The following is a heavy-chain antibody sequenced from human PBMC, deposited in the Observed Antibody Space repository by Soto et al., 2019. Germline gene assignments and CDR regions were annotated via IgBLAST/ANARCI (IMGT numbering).Heavy chain of an antibody. CDR2: IIPIFGTE. CDR3: ARDGGRHSGGIDY. J-gene: IGHJ4*02. CDR1: GGTFSSYS. V-gene: IGHV1-69*01. Sequence: QVQLVQSGAEVKKHGSSVKVSCKASGGTFSSYSINWVRQAPGQGLEWMGEIIPIFGTENYAQKFQGRVTMTADVSTRTAYVELGSLRSEETAVYYCARDGGRHSGGIDYWGQGTLVTVSS. D-gene: IGHD1-26*01.